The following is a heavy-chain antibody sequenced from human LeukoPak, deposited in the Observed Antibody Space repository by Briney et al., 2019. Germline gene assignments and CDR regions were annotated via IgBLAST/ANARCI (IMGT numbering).Heavy chain of an antibody. V-gene: IGHV3-7*01. CDR2: IKQDGSEK. Sequence: PGGSLRLSCAASGFTSSSYWMSWVRQAPGKGLEWVANIKQDGSEKYYVDSVKGRFTISRDNAKNSLYLQMNSLRAEDTAVYYCARDSGYDSLDYWGQGTLVTVSS. CDR1: GFTSSSYW. D-gene: IGHD5-12*01. J-gene: IGHJ4*02. CDR3: ARDSGYDSLDY.